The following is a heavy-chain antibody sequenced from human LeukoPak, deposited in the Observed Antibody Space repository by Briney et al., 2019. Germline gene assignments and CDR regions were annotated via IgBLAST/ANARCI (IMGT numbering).Heavy chain of an antibody. CDR2: INHSGST. V-gene: IGHV4-34*01. D-gene: IGHD5-24*01. CDR3: ARLATTAWYFDY. CDR1: GGSFSGYY. Sequence: PSETLSLTCAVYGGSFSGYYWSWIRQPPGKGLEWIGEINHSGSTNYNPSLKSRVTISVDTSKNQFSLKLSSVTAADTAVYYCARLATTAWYFDYWGQGTLVTVSS. J-gene: IGHJ4*02.